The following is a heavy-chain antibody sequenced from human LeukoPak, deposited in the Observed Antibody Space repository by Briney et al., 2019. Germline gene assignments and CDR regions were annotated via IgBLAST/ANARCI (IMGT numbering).Heavy chain of an antibody. V-gene: IGHV4-59*11. CDR2: IYYSGST. D-gene: IGHD2-15*01. CDR1: GASISSHY. CDR3: ARVSLGYCSGGSCYSDAFDI. Sequence: SETLSLTCTVSGASISSHYWSWIRQPPGKGLEWIGYIYYSGSTNYNPSLKSRVTISVDTSKNQFSLKLSSVTAADTAVYYCARVSLGYCSGGSCYSDAFDIWGQGTMVTVSS. J-gene: IGHJ3*02.